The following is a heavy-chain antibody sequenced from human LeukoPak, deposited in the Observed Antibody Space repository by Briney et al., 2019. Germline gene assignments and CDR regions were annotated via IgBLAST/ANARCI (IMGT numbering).Heavy chain of an antibody. CDR3: ALDINGDLFHI. CDR1: GFTFGSYW. CDR2: IKSDGSVT. J-gene: IGHJ4*02. Sequence: GGSLRLSCAASGFTFGSYWIHWVRQAPGKGLVWVSSIKSDGSVTSYADAVKGRFSLSADNAKNTQYLQMNSLRAEDTAMYYCALDINGDLFHIWGQGTPVTVSS. V-gene: IGHV3-74*01. D-gene: IGHD2-21*01.